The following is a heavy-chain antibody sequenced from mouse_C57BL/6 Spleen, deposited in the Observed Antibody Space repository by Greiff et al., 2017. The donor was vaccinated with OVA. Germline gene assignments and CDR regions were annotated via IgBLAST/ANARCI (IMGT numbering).Heavy chain of an antibody. Sequence: EVKLMESGGGLVKPGGSLKLSCAASGFTFSSYAMSWVRQTPEKRLEWVATISDGGSYTYYPDNVKGRVTISRDNAKNNLYLQMSHLKSEDTAMYYCARGMGRWYFDYWGQGTTLTVSS. D-gene: IGHD4-1*01. CDR2: ISDGGSYT. J-gene: IGHJ2*01. V-gene: IGHV5-4*03. CDR1: GFTFSSYA. CDR3: ARGMGRWYFDY.